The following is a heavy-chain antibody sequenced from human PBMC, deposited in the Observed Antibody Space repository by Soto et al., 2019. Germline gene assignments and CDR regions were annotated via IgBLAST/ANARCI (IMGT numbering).Heavy chain of an antibody. J-gene: IGHJ4*02. V-gene: IGHV1-18*01. D-gene: IGHD2-2*01. CDR2: ISPYSSYT. Sequence: ASAKVPWKGLGYSYVSCGISWVRQDPGQGLEWMGWISPYSSYTHSAQQFQGRLTLTTDTAATTAYMELGSLRSADTAVYCCTREAIVVIPAAQPSHFDSWGQGTLVTVSS. CDR3: TREAIVVIPAAQPSHFDS. CDR1: GYSYVSCG.